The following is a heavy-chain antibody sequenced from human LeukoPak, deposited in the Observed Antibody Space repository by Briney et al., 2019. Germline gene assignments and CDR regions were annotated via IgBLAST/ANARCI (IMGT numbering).Heavy chain of an antibody. Sequence: SETLSLTCTVSGGSISSYYWSRIRQPPGKGLEWIGYIYYSGSTNYNPSLKSRVTISVDTSKNQFSLKLSSVTAADTAVYYCARHPDYGDSPFGYWGQGTLVTVSS. V-gene: IGHV4-59*08. J-gene: IGHJ4*02. D-gene: IGHD4-17*01. CDR3: ARHPDYGDSPFGY. CDR1: GGSISSYY. CDR2: IYYSGST.